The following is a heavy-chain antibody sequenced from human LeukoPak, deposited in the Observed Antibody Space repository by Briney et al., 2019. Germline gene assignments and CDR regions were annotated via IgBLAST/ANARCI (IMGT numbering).Heavy chain of an antibody. V-gene: IGHV3-21*01. J-gene: IGHJ4*02. CDR1: GFTFRGYS. D-gene: IGHD2-2*01. Sequence: GGSLRLSRAASGFTFRGYSMSWVRQAPGKGLEWVSFISSSSSDIYYSDSVKGRFTISRDNAKNSLYLQMNSLRVEDTAMYYCARDLPAAVDWGQGTLVTVSS. CDR3: ARDLPAAVD. CDR2: ISSSSSDI.